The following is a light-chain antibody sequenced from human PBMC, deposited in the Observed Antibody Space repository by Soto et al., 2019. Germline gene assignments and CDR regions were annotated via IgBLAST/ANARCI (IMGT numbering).Light chain of an antibody. J-gene: IGKJ2*02. Sequence: EIVLTQSPGTLSLSPGERATLSCRASQSVSSSYLAWYQQKPGQAPGLLIYGASSRATGIPDRFSGSGSGTDFTLTISRLEPEDFAVYYCQQYGSSCTFGQGTKLEIK. CDR3: QQYGSSCT. CDR1: QSVSSSY. CDR2: GAS. V-gene: IGKV3-20*01.